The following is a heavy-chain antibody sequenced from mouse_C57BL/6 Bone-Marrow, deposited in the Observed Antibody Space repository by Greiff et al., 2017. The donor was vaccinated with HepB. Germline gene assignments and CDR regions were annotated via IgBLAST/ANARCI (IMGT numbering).Heavy chain of an antibody. V-gene: IGHV1-59*01. CDR2: IGPSASYT. CDR1: GYTFTSYW. Sequence: VQLQQPGAELVRPGTSVKLSCKASGYTFTSYWMHWVKQRPGQGLEWIGVIGPSASYTNYNKKFKGKAALTVDTSSSTAYMKLSSLTSEDSAVYDCARRELLRVFWFAYWGQGTLVTVSA. D-gene: IGHD1-1*01. J-gene: IGHJ3*01. CDR3: ARRELLRVFWFAY.